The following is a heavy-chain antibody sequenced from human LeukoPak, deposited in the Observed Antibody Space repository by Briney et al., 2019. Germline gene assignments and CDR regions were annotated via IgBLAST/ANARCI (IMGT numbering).Heavy chain of an antibody. CDR3: ARASSDYGDYYNWFDS. J-gene: IGHJ5*01. V-gene: IGHV1-18*01. D-gene: IGHD4-17*01. CDR2: ISAYNGNT. Sequence: ASVKVSCKASGYTFTSYGISWVRQAPGQGLEWMGWISAYNGNTNYAQKLQGRVTMTTDTSTSTVYMELSSLRSDDTAVFYCARASSDYGDYYNWFDSWGQGTLVTVSS. CDR1: GYTFTSYG.